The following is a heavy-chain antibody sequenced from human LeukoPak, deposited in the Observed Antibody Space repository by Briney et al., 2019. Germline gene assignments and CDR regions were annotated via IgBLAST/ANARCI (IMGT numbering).Heavy chain of an antibody. CDR2: IYSGGST. J-gene: IGHJ4*02. D-gene: IGHD6-13*01. Sequence: GGSLRLSCAASGFTVSSNYMSWVRQAPGKGLEWVSVIYSGGSTYYADSVKGRFTISRDNSKNTLYLQMNSLRVEDTAVYYCARDMGSSWYGPLDYWGQGTLVTVSS. V-gene: IGHV3-53*01. CDR1: GFTVSSNY. CDR3: ARDMGSSWYGPLDY.